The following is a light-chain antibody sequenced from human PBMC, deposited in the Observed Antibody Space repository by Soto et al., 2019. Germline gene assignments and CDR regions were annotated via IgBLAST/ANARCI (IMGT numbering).Light chain of an antibody. V-gene: IGKV3-15*01. CDR3: QRQNGWPIT. CDR2: RAS. CDR1: QNIGTN. J-gene: IGKJ5*01. Sequence: EMLMTQSPATLSVSPGERATLSCRASQNIGTNLAWYQQQPGQAPSLLIYRASTRAPGVPARFSGSGSGTEFTLAIISLQSEDFGVYYCQRQNGWPITFGQGTRLEIK.